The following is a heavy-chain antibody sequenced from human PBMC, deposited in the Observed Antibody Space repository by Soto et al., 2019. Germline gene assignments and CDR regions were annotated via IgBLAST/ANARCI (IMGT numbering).Heavy chain of an antibody. V-gene: IGHV4-38-2*01. J-gene: IGHJ6*02. Sequence: SETLSLTCAVSDYSVSSSYYWCWIRQPPGKGLEWIGSIHHSGTTYYTPSLTSRVTLSVDTSKNQFSLRLSSVTAADTAVYYCASTGIYGSGTYYGMDVWGQGTTVTVSS. CDR3: ASTGIYGSGTYYGMDV. CDR2: IHHSGTT. D-gene: IGHD3-10*01. CDR1: DYSVSSSYY.